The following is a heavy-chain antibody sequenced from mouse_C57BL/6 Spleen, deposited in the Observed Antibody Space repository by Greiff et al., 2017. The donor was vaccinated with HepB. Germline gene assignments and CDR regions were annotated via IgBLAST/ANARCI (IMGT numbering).Heavy chain of an antibody. V-gene: IGHV5-17*01. CDR3: ARPMITTGSYYYAMDY. D-gene: IGHD2-4*01. CDR1: GFTFSDYG. CDR2: ISSGSSTI. J-gene: IGHJ4*01. Sequence: EVKLVESGGGLVKPGGSLKLSCAASGFTFSDYGMHWVRQAPEKGLEWVAYISSGSSTIYYADTVKGRFTISRDNAKNTLFLQMTSLRSEDTAMYYCARPMITTGSYYYAMDYWGQGTSVTVSS.